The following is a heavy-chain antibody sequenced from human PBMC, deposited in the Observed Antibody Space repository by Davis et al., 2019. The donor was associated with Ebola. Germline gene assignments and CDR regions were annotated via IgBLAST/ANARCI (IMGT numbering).Heavy chain of an antibody. D-gene: IGHD3-22*01. CDR2: IVVGSGNT. J-gene: IGHJ6*02. CDR3: AADLLHDSSGYP. CDR1: GFTFTSSA. Sequence: SVKVSCKASGFTFTSSAVQWVRQARGQRLEWIGWIVVGSGNTNYAQKFQERVTITRDMSTSTAYMELSSLRSEDTAVYYCAADLLHDSSGYPWGQGTTVTVSS. V-gene: IGHV1-58*01.